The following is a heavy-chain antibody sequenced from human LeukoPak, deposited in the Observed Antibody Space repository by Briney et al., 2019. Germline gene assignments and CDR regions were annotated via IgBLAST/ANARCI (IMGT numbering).Heavy chain of an antibody. CDR1: GYTFTTYW. V-gene: IGHV5-51*01. CDR3: ARHGEKATDTWFDP. Sequence: GESLKISCKGSGYTFTTYWIGWVRQKPGKGLEWMGIIYPGDSDTRYSPSFQGQVIISADKSISTAYLQWSSLKASDTGMYYSARHGEKATDTWFDPWGQGTLVTVSS. D-gene: IGHD5-24*01. J-gene: IGHJ5*02. CDR2: IYPGDSDT.